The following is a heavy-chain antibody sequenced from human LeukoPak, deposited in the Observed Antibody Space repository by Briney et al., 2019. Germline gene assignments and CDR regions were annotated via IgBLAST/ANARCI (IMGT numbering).Heavy chain of an antibody. CDR3: AGYYYDSSGHGGVGY. D-gene: IGHD3-22*01. CDR2: FHFSGST. J-gene: IGHJ4*02. V-gene: IGHV4-59*01. Sequence: KASETLSLTCNVSGGSISSYYWSRIRQPPGKGLEWIGYFHFSGSTNYNPSLKSRVTISVDTSRNQFSLKLRSVTAADTAVYYCAGYYYDSSGHGGVGYWGQGTLVTVSS. CDR1: GGSISSYY.